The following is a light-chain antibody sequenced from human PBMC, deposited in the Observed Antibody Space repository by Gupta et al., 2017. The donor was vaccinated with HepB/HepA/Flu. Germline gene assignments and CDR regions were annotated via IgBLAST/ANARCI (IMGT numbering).Light chain of an antibody. Sequence: DIVMTQYPLSLPVTPGEPASISCRSSQSLLYSNGYNYLDWYLQKPGQSPQLLIYLGSNRASGVPDRFSGSGSGTDFTLKISRVEAEDVGVYYCMQARQTPRTFGQGTKLEIK. CDR2: LGS. J-gene: IGKJ2*01. CDR3: MQARQTPRT. CDR1: QSLLYSNGYNY. V-gene: IGKV2-28*01.